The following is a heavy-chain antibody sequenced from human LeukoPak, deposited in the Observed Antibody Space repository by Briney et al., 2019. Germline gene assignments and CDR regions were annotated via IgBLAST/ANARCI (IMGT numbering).Heavy chain of an antibody. CDR1: GGSISSTIYY. CDR2: IYYGGKT. CDR3: ARHLGGSGSTDAFDI. J-gene: IGHJ3*02. Sequence: PSETLSLTCTVSGGSISSTIYYCAWIRQPPGKGLEWIGSIYYGGKTYYNPSLKSRVTTSVDTSKNQFSLKLSSVTAADTAVYYCARHLGGSGSTDAFDIWGQGTVVTASS. V-gene: IGHV4-39*01. D-gene: IGHD3-3*01.